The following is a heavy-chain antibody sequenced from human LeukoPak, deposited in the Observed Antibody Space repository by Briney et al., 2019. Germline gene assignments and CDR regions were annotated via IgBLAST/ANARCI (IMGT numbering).Heavy chain of an antibody. D-gene: IGHD3-10*01. Sequence: ASVRVSCKASGYTFTSYYMHWVRQAPGQGLEWMGIINPSGGSTSYAQKFQGRVTMTRDTSTSTVYMELSSLRSEDTAVYYCATDFPAYYYGSGSYSYFDYWGQGTLVTVSS. CDR2: INPSGGST. V-gene: IGHV1-46*01. CDR3: ATDFPAYYYGSGSYSYFDY. J-gene: IGHJ4*02. CDR1: GYTFTSYY.